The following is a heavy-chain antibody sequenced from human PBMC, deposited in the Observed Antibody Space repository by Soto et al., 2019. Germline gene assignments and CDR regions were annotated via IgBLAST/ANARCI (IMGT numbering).Heavy chain of an antibody. J-gene: IGHJ4*02. V-gene: IGHV3-30*18. Sequence: GGSLRLSCAASGFTFSSYGMHWVRQAPGKGLEWVAVISYDGSNKYYADSVKGRFTISRDNSKNTLYLQMNSLRAEDTAVYYCAKDGGSGITGTTEPNDYWGQGTLVTVSS. CDR3: AKDGGSGITGTTEPNDY. D-gene: IGHD1-7*01. CDR1: GFTFSSYG. CDR2: ISYDGSNK.